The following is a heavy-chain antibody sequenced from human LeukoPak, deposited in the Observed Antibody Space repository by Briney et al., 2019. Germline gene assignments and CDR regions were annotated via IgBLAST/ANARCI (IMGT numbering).Heavy chain of an antibody. J-gene: IGHJ4*02. V-gene: IGHV4-34*01. CDR1: GGSFSGYY. CDR3: ARGGIVDY. CDR2: INHSGST. D-gene: IGHD1-14*01. Sequence: SETLSLTCAVYGGSFSGYYWSWIRQPPGKGLEWIGEINHSGSTNYNPSLKSRVTISVDTSKNQFSLKLGSVTAADTAVYYCARGGIVDYWGQGTLVTVSS.